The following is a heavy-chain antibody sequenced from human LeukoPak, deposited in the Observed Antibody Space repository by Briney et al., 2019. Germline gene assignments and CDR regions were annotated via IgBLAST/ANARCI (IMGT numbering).Heavy chain of an antibody. D-gene: IGHD5-24*01. CDR2: IYYSGST. J-gene: IGHJ3*02. CDR1: GGSISSYY. V-gene: IGHV4-59*01. CDR3: ARATIATILIDI. Sequence: SETLSLTCTVSGGSISSYYWSWIRQPPGKGLEWIGYIYYSGSTNYSPSLKSRVTISVDTSKNQFSLKLSSVTAADTAVYYCARATIATILIDIWGQGTMVTVSS.